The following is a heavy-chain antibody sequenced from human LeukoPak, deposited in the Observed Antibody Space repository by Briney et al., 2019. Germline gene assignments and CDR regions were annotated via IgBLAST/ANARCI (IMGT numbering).Heavy chain of an antibody. CDR1: GFTCSSYA. J-gene: IGHJ4*02. V-gene: IGHV3-23*01. CDR3: AKLYSLYLYSFDY. D-gene: IGHD3-16*01. Sequence: PGALLRLSCAASGFTCSSYAMSWGRQAAGEVLEWGSVISGSGSSTYYADSVTGRFTISRDNSKNTLYLQMNSQRAEDTAVYYCAKLYSLYLYSFDYWGQGTLVTVSS. CDR2: ISGSGSST.